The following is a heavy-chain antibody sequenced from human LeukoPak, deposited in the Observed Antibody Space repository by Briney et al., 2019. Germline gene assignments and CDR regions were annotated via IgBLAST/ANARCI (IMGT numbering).Heavy chain of an antibody. CDR2: IYYSGST. J-gene: IGHJ4*02. CDR1: GGSISSYY. CDR3: ARASKTAAGAIDY. D-gene: IGHD6-13*01. Sequence: SETLSLTCTVSGGSISSYYWSWIRQPPGKGLEWIGYIYYSGSTNYNPSLKSRVTISVDTSKNQFSLKLSSVTAADTAVYYCARASKTAAGAIDYWGQRTLVTVSS. V-gene: IGHV4-59*01.